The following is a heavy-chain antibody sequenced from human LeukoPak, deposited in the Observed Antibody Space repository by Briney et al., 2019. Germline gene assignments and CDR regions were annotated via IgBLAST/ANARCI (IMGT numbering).Heavy chain of an antibody. CDR3: ARERTGDNVDY. V-gene: IGHV3-11*01. D-gene: IGHD7-27*01. J-gene: IGHJ4*02. CDR1: GFTFSDYY. CDR2: ISSGGSTI. Sequence: GGSLRLSCAASGFTFSDYYMSWIRQAPGKGLEWVSYISSGGSTIYYTDSVKGRFTISRDNAKNSLYLKMNSLRAEDTAVYYCARERTGDNVDYWGQGTLVTVSS.